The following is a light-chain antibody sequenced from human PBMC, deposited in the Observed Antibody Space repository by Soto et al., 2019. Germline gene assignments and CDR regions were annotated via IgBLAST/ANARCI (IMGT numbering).Light chain of an antibody. J-gene: IGLJ2*01. V-gene: IGLV2-14*01. CDR1: SGDVGGYNY. Sequence: QSVLTQPASVSGSLEQSITISCPGTSGDVGGYNYVSWYQQHPGKDPKLMIYEVSNRPSGVSNRFSGSKSGNTASLTISGLQAEDEADYYCSSYTSRSTLVLGGGTKLTVL. CDR2: EVS. CDR3: SSYTSRSTLV.